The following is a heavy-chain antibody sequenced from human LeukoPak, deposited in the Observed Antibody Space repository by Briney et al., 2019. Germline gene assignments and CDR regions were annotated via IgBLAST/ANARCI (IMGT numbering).Heavy chain of an antibody. V-gene: IGHV1-2*02. CDR1: GCTXTGYY. J-gene: IGHJ4*02. D-gene: IGHD2-15*01. Sequence: ASVKVSCKASGCTXTGYYMHWVRQAPGQGLEWMGWVNPNSGGTNYAQKFQGRVTMTRDTSISTAYMELSKLRSDDTAVYYCARAPDCSGGRCYIRFDYWGQGTLVTVSS. CDR2: VNPNSGGT. CDR3: ARAPDCSGGRCYIRFDY.